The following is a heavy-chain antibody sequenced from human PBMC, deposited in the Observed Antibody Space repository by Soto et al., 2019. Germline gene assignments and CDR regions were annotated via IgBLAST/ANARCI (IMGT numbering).Heavy chain of an antibody. Sequence: QLQLQESGPGLVKPSETLSLTCTVSGDSISSSRHYWGWIRQPPGKGLEWIGSIYFSGSSFYNSSLKSPVSISIDTSKNRFSLNLNSVTAADTAVYYCARHVTGHPDAFDIWGQGTMVTVSS. J-gene: IGHJ3*02. CDR2: IYFSGSS. CDR3: ARHVTGHPDAFDI. CDR1: GDSISSSRHY. V-gene: IGHV4-39*01. D-gene: IGHD2-8*02.